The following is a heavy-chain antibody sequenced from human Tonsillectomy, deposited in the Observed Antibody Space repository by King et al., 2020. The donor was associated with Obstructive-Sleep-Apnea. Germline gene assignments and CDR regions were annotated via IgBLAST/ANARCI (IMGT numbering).Heavy chain of an antibody. D-gene: IGHD6-13*01. CDR3: AKAGSWYRDAFDI. V-gene: IGHV3-9*01. J-gene: IGHJ3*02. Sequence: QLQESGGGLVQPGRSLRLSFAASGFTFDDYAMHWVRQAPGKGLEWVSGISWNNGNIGFADSVKGRFTISRDNAKNSLYLQMNSLRAEDTALYYCAKAGSWYRDAFDIWGQGTMVTVSS. CDR1: GFTFDDYA. CDR2: ISWNNGNI.